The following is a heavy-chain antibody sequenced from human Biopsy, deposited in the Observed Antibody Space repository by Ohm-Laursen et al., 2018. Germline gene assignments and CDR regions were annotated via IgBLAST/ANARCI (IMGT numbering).Heavy chain of an antibody. D-gene: IGHD2-2*01. CDR2: INPYNGDT. Sequence: GASVKVSCKAPGGTFSNYGVNWVRQAPGQGLEWMGWINPYNGDTNYAQKLQGRVTMTTDTSTSTAYMELRSLRSDDTAVYYCARDYQPTIITIHYYYYGMDVWGQGTAVTVSS. J-gene: IGHJ6*02. CDR3: ARDYQPTIITIHYYYYGMDV. V-gene: IGHV1-18*01. CDR1: GGTFSNYG.